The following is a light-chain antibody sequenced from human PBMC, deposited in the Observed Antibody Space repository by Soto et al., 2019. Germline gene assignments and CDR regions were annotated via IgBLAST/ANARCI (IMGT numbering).Light chain of an antibody. Sequence: QSALAQPASVSGSPGQSITISCTGTSSDVGDYNYVSWYQQHAGKVPTLLIYEVDNRPSGVSNRFSGSKSGNTASLTSSGRQAEDEADYYCSSYTSRSTVIFGGGTKLTVL. J-gene: IGLJ2*01. CDR3: SSYTSRSTVI. CDR2: EVD. V-gene: IGLV2-14*01. CDR1: SSDVGDYNY.